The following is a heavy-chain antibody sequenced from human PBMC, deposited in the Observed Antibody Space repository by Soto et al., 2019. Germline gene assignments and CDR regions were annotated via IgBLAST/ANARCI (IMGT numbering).Heavy chain of an antibody. D-gene: IGHD2-15*01. V-gene: IGHV4-34*01. CDR2: INHSGST. J-gene: IGHJ2*01. CDR3: ARGTSESVVVVTATPGWYFDL. Sequence: QVQLQQWGAGLLKPSETLSLTCTVSGGSFSGYFWSWIRQPPGKGLEWIGEINHSGSTNYNPSLKSRVTVSVDTSKNQFSLRLSSVTAADTAVYYCARGTSESVVVVTATPGWYFDLWGRGTLVTVSS. CDR1: GGSFSGYF.